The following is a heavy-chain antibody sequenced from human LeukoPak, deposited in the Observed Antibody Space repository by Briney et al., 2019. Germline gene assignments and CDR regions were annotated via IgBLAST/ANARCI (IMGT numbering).Heavy chain of an antibody. CDR2: IRYDGNNE. D-gene: IGHD6-19*01. Sequence: GGSLRLSCAASGFSFSIYGMHWVRQAPGKGLEWVAFIRYDGNNEYYTDSVKGRFTISRDTSKNTLYLQMNSLRAEDTAVYYCARDRGDSSGWYGVFDYWGQGTLVTVSS. CDR1: GFSFSIYG. CDR3: ARDRGDSSGWYGVFDY. J-gene: IGHJ4*02. V-gene: IGHV3-30*02.